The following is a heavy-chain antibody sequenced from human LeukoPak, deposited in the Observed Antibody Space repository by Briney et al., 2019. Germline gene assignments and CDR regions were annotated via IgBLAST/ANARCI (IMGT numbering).Heavy chain of an antibody. CDR1: GFIFSNYW. CDR3: ARDKSSGASEDY. CDR2: IKQDGREK. J-gene: IGHJ4*02. D-gene: IGHD4-17*01. V-gene: IGHV3-7*05. Sequence: GGSLRLSCSASGFIFSNYWGSWVRQAPGKGLEWVANIKQDGREKYYVDSVKGRFTISRDNTKNSLALQMNSLRAEDTAVYYCARDKSSGASEDYWGQGTLVTVSS.